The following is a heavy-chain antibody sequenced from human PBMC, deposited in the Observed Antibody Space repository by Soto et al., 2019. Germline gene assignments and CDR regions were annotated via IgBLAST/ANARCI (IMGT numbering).Heavy chain of an antibody. CDR2: IYYSGST. D-gene: IGHD1-20*01. Sequence: SETLSLTCTVSGGSISSGGYYWNWIRQHPGKGLEWIAYIYYSGSTYYNPSLKSRLTISVDTSKNHFSLKLSSVTAADTAVYYCVRGSYNWNDFGAYDGAFDIWGQGTMVTVSS. CDR1: GGSISSGGYY. V-gene: IGHV4-31*03. J-gene: IGHJ3*02. CDR3: VRGSYNWNDFGAYDGAFDI.